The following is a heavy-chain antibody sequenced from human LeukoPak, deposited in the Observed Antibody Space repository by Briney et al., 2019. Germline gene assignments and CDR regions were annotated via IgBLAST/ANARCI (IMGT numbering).Heavy chain of an antibody. D-gene: IGHD5-18*01. J-gene: IGHJ4*02. CDR1: GGSISSGSYY. CDR2: IYTSGST. Sequence: SQTLSLTCTVSGGSISSGSYYWSWIRQPAGKGLEWIGRIYTSGSTNYNPSLKSRVTISVDTSKNQFSLKLSSVTAADTAVYYCARGSIQLWPHYYFDYWGQGTLVTVSS. CDR3: ARGSIQLWPHYYFDY. V-gene: IGHV4-61*02.